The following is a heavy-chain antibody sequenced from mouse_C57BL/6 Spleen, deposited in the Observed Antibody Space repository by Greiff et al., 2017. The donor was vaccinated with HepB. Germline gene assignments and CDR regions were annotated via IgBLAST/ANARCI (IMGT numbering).Heavy chain of an antibody. D-gene: IGHD1-1*01. J-gene: IGHJ4*01. CDR2: IYPGSGNT. V-gene: IGHV1-76*01. CDR3: ATYYGSRGGMDY. CDR1: GYTFTDYY. Sequence: QVQLQQSGAELVRPGASVKLSCKASGYTFTDYYINWVKQRPGQGLEWIARIYPGSGNTYYNEKFKGKATLTAEKSSSTAYMQLSSLTSEDSAVYFWATYYGSRGGMDYWGQGTSVTVSS.